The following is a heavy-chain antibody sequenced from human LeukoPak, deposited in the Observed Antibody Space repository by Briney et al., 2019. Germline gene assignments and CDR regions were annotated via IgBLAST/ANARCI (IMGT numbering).Heavy chain of an antibody. J-gene: IGHJ4*02. CDR1: GFTFSSYE. V-gene: IGHV3-48*03. Sequence: GGSLRLSCAASGFTFSSYEMNWVRQAPGKGLEWVSYISSSGSTIYCADSVKGRFTISRDNAKNSLYLQMNSLRAEDTAVYYCASGGTNTFDYWGQGTLVTVSS. D-gene: IGHD1-1*01. CDR3: ASGGTNTFDY. CDR2: ISSSGSTI.